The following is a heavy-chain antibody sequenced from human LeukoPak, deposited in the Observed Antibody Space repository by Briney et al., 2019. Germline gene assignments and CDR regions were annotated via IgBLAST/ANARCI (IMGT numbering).Heavy chain of an antibody. CDR3: ARDLGYCTNGVCHTRFDY. J-gene: IGHJ4*02. Sequence: PSETLSLTCAVSGGSISSSNWWSWVRQPPGKGLEWIGEIYHSGSINYNPSLKSRVTISVDKSKNQFSLKLSSVTAADTAVYYCARDLGYCTNGVCHTRFDYWGQGTLVAVSS. CDR2: IYHSGSI. V-gene: IGHV4-4*02. D-gene: IGHD2-8*01. CDR1: GGSISSSNW.